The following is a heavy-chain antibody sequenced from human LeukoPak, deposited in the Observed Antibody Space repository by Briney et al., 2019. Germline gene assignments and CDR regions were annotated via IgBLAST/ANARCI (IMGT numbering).Heavy chain of an antibody. CDR2: INHSGST. CDR1: GGSFSGYY. J-gene: IGHJ5*02. CDR3: ARGKNYDFWSGYYSRVWFEP. V-gene: IGHV4-34*01. D-gene: IGHD3-3*01. Sequence: SETLSLTCAVYGGSFSGYYWSWIRQPPGKGLEWIGEINHSGSTNYNPSLKSRVTISVDTSKNQFSLKLSSVTAADTAVYYCARGKNYDFWSGYYSRVWFEPWGQGTLVTVSS.